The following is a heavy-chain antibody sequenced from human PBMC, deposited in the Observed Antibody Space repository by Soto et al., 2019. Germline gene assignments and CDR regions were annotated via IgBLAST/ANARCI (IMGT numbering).Heavy chain of an antibody. D-gene: IGHD4-17*01. CDR2: IYYSGST. CDR1: GGSISSYY. J-gene: IGHJ4*02. V-gene: IGHV4-59*12. CDR3: ARSQTTVTSYDY. Sequence: SETLSLTCTVFGGSISSYYWSWIRQPPGKGLEWIGYIYYSGSTNYNPSLRSRVTISVDTSKNQFSLKLSSVTAADTAVYYCARSQTTVTSYDYWGQGTLVTVSS.